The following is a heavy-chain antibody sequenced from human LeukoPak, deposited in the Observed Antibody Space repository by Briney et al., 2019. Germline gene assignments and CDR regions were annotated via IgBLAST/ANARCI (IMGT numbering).Heavy chain of an antibody. CDR3: ARGGGSSVAGFDY. V-gene: IGHV3-48*04. CDR1: GFTFSTYS. CDR2: ISRSSSTI. Sequence: GGSLRLSCAASGFTFSTYSMNWVRQAPGKGLEWVSYISRSSSTIYYADSVKGRFTISRDNAKNSLYLQMSSLRAEDTAVYYCARGGGSSVAGFDYWGQGTLVTVSS. J-gene: IGHJ4*02. D-gene: IGHD6-19*01.